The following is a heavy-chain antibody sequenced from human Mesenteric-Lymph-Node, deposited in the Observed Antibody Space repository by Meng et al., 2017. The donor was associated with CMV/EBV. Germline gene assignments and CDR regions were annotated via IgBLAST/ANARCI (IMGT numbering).Heavy chain of an antibody. V-gene: IGHV3-21*01. Sequence: GESLKISCAGSGFTFSSYSMNWVRQAPGKGLEWVSSINSGSNNIYYADSVRGRFTVSRDNAKNSLYLQMNSLRVEDTAVYFCARAASGGMDVWGQGTTVTVSS. CDR3: ARAASGGMDV. CDR2: INSGSNNI. D-gene: IGHD7-27*01. CDR1: GFTFSSYS. J-gene: IGHJ6*02.